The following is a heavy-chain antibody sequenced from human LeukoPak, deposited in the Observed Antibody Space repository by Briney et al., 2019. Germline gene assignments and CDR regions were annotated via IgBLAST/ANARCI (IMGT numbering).Heavy chain of an antibody. CDR1: GFTFSSYA. J-gene: IGHJ4*02. CDR3: ARDDDYGDYVPGDFGY. CDR2: ISGSGGST. V-gene: IGHV3-23*01. Sequence: GGSLRLSCAASGFTFSSYAMSWVRQAPGKGLEWVSAISGSGGSTYYADSVKGRLTISRDNSKNTLYLQMNSLRAEDTAVYYCARDDDYGDYVPGDFGYWGQGTLVTVSS. D-gene: IGHD4-17*01.